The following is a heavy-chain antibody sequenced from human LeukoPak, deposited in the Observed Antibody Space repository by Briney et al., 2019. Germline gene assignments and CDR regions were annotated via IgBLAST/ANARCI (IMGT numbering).Heavy chain of an antibody. CDR2: IYYSGST. J-gene: IGHJ4*02. Sequence: PSETLSLTCTVSGGSISSSSYYWGWIRQPPGKGLEWIGSIYYSGSTYYNPSLKSRVTISVDTSKNQFSLKLSSVTAADTAVYYCARIGVRVDYGGNSGILWGQGTLVTVSS. V-gene: IGHV4-39*01. CDR1: GGSISSSSYY. D-gene: IGHD4-23*01. CDR3: ARIGVRVDYGGNSGIL.